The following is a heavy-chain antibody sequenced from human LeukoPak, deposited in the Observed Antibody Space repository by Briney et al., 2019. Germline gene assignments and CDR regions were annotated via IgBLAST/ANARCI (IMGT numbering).Heavy chain of an antibody. Sequence: SETLSLTRTISGGSISSYYWSWIRQPPGKGLEWIGYIYYSGTTYYNPSLKSRVTISVDMSKNQFSLKLSSVTAADTAVYYCARGVYCSGGSCYFDYWGQGTLVTVSS. CDR2: IYYSGTT. CDR3: ARGVYCSGGSCYFDY. J-gene: IGHJ4*02. CDR1: GGSISSYY. V-gene: IGHV4-59*01. D-gene: IGHD2-15*01.